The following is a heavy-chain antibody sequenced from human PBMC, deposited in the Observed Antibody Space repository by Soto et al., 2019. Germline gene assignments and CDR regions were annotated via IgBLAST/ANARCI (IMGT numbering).Heavy chain of an antibody. CDR1: GDTFTSYD. V-gene: IGHV1-18*01. CDR3: ARTYSSSWYGYWFDP. J-gene: IGHJ5*02. Sequence: ASVKVSCKTSGDTFTSYDINWVRQATGQGLEWMGWISAYNGNTNYAQKLQGRVTMTTDTSTSTAYMELRSLRSDDTAVYYCARTYSSSWYGYWFDPWGQGTLVTVSS. D-gene: IGHD6-13*01. CDR2: ISAYNGNT.